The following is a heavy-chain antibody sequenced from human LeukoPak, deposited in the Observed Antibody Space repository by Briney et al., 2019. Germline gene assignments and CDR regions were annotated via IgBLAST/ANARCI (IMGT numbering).Heavy chain of an antibody. Sequence: PSETLSLTCTVSGGSISSSSYYWGWIRQPPGKGLEWIGSIYYSGSTYYNPSLKSRVTMSVDTSKNQFSLKLSSVTAVDTAVYYCARTGGSYYAYFQHWGQGTLVTVSS. CDR3: ARTGGSYYAYFQH. V-gene: IGHV4-39*07. D-gene: IGHD1-26*01. CDR1: GGSISSSSYY. CDR2: IYYSGST. J-gene: IGHJ1*01.